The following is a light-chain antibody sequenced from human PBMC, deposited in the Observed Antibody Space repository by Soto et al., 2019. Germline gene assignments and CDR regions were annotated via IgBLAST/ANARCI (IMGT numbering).Light chain of an antibody. J-gene: IGLJ3*02. CDR3: GTWDGSRNWV. Sequence: QSVLTQSPSVSAAPGQKVTISCSGTSSNIGNNYVSWYQQFPDTAPKLPIYDNIKRPSGIPDRFSGSKSGTSATLVITGLQTGDEADYYCGTWDGSRNWVFGGGTKLTVL. V-gene: IGLV1-51*01. CDR2: DNI. CDR1: SSNIGNNY.